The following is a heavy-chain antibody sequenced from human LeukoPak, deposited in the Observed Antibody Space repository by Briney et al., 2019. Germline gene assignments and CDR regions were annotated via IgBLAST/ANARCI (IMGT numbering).Heavy chain of an antibody. CDR2: LTYDGSDK. CDR3: ARDLYGMDV. V-gene: IGHV3-30-3*01. Sequence: GGSLRLSCAASGFTFRNYAMHWVRQAPGKGLEWVATLTYDGSDKDYTDSVKGRFSISRDNGKNSLFLQLNSLRAEDTALYYCARDLYGMDVWGQGTTVTVSS. J-gene: IGHJ6*02. CDR1: GFTFRNYA.